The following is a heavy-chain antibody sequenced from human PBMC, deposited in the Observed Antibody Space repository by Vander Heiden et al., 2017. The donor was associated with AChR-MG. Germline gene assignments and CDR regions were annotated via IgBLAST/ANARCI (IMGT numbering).Heavy chain of an antibody. Sequence: QVQLVQSGAEVKKPGSSVKVSCKASGGTFSSYAISWVRQAPGQGLEWMGGIIPIFGTANYAQKFQGRVTITADESTSTAYMELSSLRSEDTAVYYCARNLIGSYYPIGYFDYWGQGTLVTVSS. V-gene: IGHV1-69*01. CDR1: GGTFSSYA. D-gene: IGHD1-26*01. J-gene: IGHJ4*02. CDR3: ARNLIGSYYPIGYFDY. CDR2: IIPIFGTA.